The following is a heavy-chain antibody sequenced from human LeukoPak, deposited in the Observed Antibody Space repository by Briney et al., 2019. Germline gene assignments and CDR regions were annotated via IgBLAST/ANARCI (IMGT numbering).Heavy chain of an antibody. J-gene: IGHJ4*02. D-gene: IGHD6-13*01. V-gene: IGHV3-23*01. CDR1: GFTFRNYA. CDR3: AKGSSSSRPYYFDY. CDR2: ITNSGGDT. Sequence: GGSLRLSCAASGFTFRNYAMSWVRQAPGKGLEWVSAITNSGGDTYHADSVKGRFTISRDNSKSTVYMQMDSLRVEDTAVYYCAKGSSSSRPYYFDYWGQGTLVTVSS.